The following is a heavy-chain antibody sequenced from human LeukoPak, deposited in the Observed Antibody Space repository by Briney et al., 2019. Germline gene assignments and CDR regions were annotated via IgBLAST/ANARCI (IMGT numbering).Heavy chain of an antibody. V-gene: IGHV3-21*01. J-gene: IGHJ4*02. CDR1: GSTFSSYS. CDR2: ISSSSSYI. D-gene: IGHD3-22*01. CDR3: ASSSDAPGVY. Sequence: GGSLRLSCAASGSTFSSYSMNWVRQAPGKGLEWVSSISSSSSYIYYADSVKGRFTISRDNAKNSLYLQMNSLRAEDTAVYYCASSSDAPGVYWGQGTLVTVSS.